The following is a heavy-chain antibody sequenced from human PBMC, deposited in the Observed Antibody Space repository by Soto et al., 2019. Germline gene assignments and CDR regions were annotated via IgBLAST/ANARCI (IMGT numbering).Heavy chain of an antibody. Sequence: EVQLVESGGVVVQPGGSLRLSCAASGFTFDDYAMHWVRQAPGKGLEWVSLISWDGGSTYYADSVKGRFTISRDNSKNSLYLQMNSLRAEDTALYYCAKGGLRFLEWFPVGMDVWGQGTTVTVSS. CDR3: AKGGLRFLEWFPVGMDV. CDR1: GFTFDDYA. D-gene: IGHD3-3*01. CDR2: ISWDGGST. J-gene: IGHJ6*02. V-gene: IGHV3-43D*04.